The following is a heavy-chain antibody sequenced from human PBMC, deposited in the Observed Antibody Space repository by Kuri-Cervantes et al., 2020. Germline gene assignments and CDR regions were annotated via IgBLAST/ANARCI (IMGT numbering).Heavy chain of an antibody. CDR3: ASARYSYDFDY. Sequence: SETLSLTCTVSGGCISSYYWSWIRQPAGKGLEWIGCIYTSVSTNYSPSNYTNTNYNPSLKSRVTISIDKSENHFSLKLSSVTAADRAVYYCASARYSYDFDYWGQGTLVTVSS. V-gene: IGHV4-4*07. J-gene: IGHJ4*02. CDR1: GGCISSYY. D-gene: IGHD5-18*01. CDR2: IYTSVSTNYSPSNYTNT.